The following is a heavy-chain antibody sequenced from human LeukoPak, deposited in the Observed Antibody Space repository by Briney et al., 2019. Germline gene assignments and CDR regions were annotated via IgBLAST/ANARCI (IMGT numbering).Heavy chain of an antibody. CDR1: GGSISSSSYY. V-gene: IGHV4-39*01. CDR2: IYYSGST. Sequence: KTSETLSLTCTVSGGSISSSSYYWGWIRQPPGKGLEWIGSIYYSGSTYYNPSLKSRVTISVDTSKNQFSLKLSSVTAADTAVYYCARAYGDYGLGDAFDIWGQGTMVTVSS. D-gene: IGHD4-17*01. J-gene: IGHJ3*02. CDR3: ARAYGDYGLGDAFDI.